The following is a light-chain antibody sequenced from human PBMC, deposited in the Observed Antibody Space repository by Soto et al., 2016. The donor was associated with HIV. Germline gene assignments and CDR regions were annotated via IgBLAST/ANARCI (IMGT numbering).Light chain of an antibody. Sequence: DIQMTQSPSSLSASVGGRVTLTCRASQGISNSLAWYQQRPGKAPKLLLYAASRLESGVPSRFSGSGSGVNYTLTISSLQPEDFATYYCQYYSNTRLTFGGGTKVEIK. CDR1: QGISNS. CDR3: QYYSNTRLT. V-gene: IGKV1-NL1*01. J-gene: IGKJ4*01. CDR2: AAS.